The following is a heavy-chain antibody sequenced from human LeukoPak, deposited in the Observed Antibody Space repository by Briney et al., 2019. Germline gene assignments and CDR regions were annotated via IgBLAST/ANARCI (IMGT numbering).Heavy chain of an antibody. CDR3: AKDQSASGSRAFDV. CDR1: GFTFSSYA. V-gene: IGHV3-23*01. D-gene: IGHD3-10*01. Sequence: PGGSLRLSCAASGFTFSSYAMSWVRQAPEKGLEWVATISGSGGGTYYADSVKGRFTISRDNSKNTVYLQMNSLRAEDTAVYYCAKDQSASGSRAFDVWGQGTMVTVSS. CDR2: ISGSGGGT. J-gene: IGHJ3*01.